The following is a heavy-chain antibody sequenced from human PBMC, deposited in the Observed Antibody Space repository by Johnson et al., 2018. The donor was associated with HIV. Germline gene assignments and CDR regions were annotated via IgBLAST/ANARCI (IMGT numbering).Heavy chain of an antibody. CDR2: ISNADSTI. CDR3: VRDAFDFRDATGRFGGAGFDI. D-gene: IGHD3-16*01. V-gene: IGHV3-11*04. Sequence: QVQLVESGGGLVKPGGSLRLSCAASGFTFSAYYMSWIRQAPGKGLDWVSYISNADSTIYYADSVKGRFTISRDNAKNSLSLQMNSLRAEDTAVYYCVRDAFDFRDATGRFGGAGFDIWGQGTVVTVSS. CDR1: GFTFSAYY. J-gene: IGHJ3*02.